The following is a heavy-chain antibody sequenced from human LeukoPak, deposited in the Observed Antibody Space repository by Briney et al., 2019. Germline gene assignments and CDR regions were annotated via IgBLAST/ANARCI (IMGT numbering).Heavy chain of an antibody. Sequence: GGSLRLSCAASGFTFSSYSMNWVRQTPGKGLEWVSSISSSSSYIFYADSVKGRFTMSRDNAKNSLYLQMSSLRAEDTALYYCAREETRITMLRGVTYFEYWGQGTLVTVSS. D-gene: IGHD3-10*01. J-gene: IGHJ4*02. V-gene: IGHV3-21*04. CDR3: AREETRITMLRGVTYFEY. CDR2: ISSSSSYI. CDR1: GFTFSSYS.